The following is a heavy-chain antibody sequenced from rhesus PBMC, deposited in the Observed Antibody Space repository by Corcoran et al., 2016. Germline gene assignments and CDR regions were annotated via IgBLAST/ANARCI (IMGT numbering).Heavy chain of an antibody. CDR2: IGGASGST. CDR1: GGSISGDS. CDR3: SRGDSSSRLGSY. J-gene: IGHJ4*01. V-gene: IGHV4-165*02. Sequence: QVQLQESGPGLVKPSETLSLTCAVAGGSISGDSWNWIRQPPGGGLEWIGYIGGASGSTYYHPPLKVRVTSSTATSKNQVALKLTSGTAADTAMYYCSRGDSSSRLGSYWGQGVLVTVSS. D-gene: IGHD6-43*01.